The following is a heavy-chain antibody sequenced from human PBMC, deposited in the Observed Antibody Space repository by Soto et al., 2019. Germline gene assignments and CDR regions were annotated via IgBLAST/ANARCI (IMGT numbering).Heavy chain of an antibody. CDR2: IWYDGSKK. CDR1: GFTFSSYG. Sequence: QVQLVESGGGVVQPGRSLRLSCAASGFTFSSYGMHWVRQAPGKGLEWVSLIWYDGSKKYYADSVKGRFTISRDNSKNTLYLQMDSLRADDTAVYYCARGGDGGYAFDYWGQGTLVTVSS. V-gene: IGHV3-33*01. J-gene: IGHJ4*02. D-gene: IGHD5-12*01. CDR3: ARGGDGGYAFDY.